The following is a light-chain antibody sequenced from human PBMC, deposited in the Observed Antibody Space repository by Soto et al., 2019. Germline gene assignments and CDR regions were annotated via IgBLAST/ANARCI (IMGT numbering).Light chain of an antibody. J-gene: IGKJ2*01. CDR2: WAS. V-gene: IGKV4-1*01. CDR1: QGVLARSNNKNY. CDR3: QQYYSAVYT. Sequence: DIVMTQSPDSLAVSLGERATINCRSSQGVLARSNNKNYLAWYQQKPGQPPKLLIYWASTRQSGVPDRFSGSGSGTDFTLTISSLQAEDVAVYYSQQYYSAVYTFGQGTKLEI.